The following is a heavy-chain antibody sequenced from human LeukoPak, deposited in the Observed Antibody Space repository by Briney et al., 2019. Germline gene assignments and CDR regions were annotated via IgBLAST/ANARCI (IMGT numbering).Heavy chain of an antibody. J-gene: IGHJ3*02. CDR2: IYHSGST. CDR1: GGSISSSNW. Sequence: SGTLSLTCAVSGGSISSSNWWSWVRQPPGKGLEWIGEIYHSGSTNYNPSLKSRVTISVDKSKNQFSLKLSSVTAADTAVYYCARDRGGHGFGDAFDIWGQGTMVTVSS. V-gene: IGHV4-4*02. CDR3: ARDRGGHGFGDAFDI. D-gene: IGHD2-15*01.